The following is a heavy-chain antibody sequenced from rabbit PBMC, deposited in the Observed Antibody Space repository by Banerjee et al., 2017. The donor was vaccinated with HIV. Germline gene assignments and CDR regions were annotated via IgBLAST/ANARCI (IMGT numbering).Heavy chain of an antibody. D-gene: IGHD6-1*01. CDR2: IDPVVGST. J-gene: IGHJ4*01. V-gene: IGHV1S47*01. Sequence: QEQLVESGGGLVQPGGSLKLSCTASGFDFSSYGVSWVRQAPGKGLEWIGYIDPVVGSTYYASWVNGRFTISSDNAQNTVDLQMNSLTAADTATYFCAREKYYTYGAPGSAPLNLWGQGTLVTVS. CDR3: AREKYYTYGAPGSAPLNL. CDR1: GFDFSSYG.